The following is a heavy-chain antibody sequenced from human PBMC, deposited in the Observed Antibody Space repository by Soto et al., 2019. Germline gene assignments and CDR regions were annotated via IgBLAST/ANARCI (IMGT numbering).Heavy chain of an antibody. CDR3: ARRLPAFDV. CDR1: GYTFTNYA. Sequence: SVKVSCKSSGYTFTNYALHWVRQAPGHGLEWMGWVNPSNGLTRYSENFQGRLSLTRDTSANTSYMELSSLRRDDTAVYYCARRLPAFDVWGQGTMVTVSS. CDR2: VNPSNGLT. V-gene: IGHV1-3*01. J-gene: IGHJ3*01.